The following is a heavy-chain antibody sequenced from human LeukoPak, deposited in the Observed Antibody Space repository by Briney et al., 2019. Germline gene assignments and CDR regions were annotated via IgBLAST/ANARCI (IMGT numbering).Heavy chain of an antibody. CDR1: GFTFDDYA. J-gene: IGHJ4*02. Sequence: PGRSLRLSCAASGFTFDDYAMHWVRQAPGKGLEWVSGISWNSGSIGYADSVKGRFTISRDNAKNSLYLQMNSLRAEDTALYYCAKDTHDFWSGYSRSAFDYRGQGTLVTVSS. CDR2: ISWNSGSI. V-gene: IGHV3-9*01. D-gene: IGHD3-3*01. CDR3: AKDTHDFWSGYSRSAFDY.